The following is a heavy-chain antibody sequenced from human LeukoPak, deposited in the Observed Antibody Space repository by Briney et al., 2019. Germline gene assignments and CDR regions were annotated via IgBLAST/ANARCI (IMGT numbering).Heavy chain of an antibody. CDR3: ARDPSTRWYLDS. V-gene: IGHV1-2*02. Sequence: GASVPVSCMASGYTFSDYYLHWVRQAPGQGLAWMGWINPRNGGTKFAPKFQGRVTRTRDTSISTVHMELSSLRSDDTAVYYCARDPSTRWYLDSWGQGVLVIVSS. CDR2: INPRNGGT. D-gene: IGHD2-2*01. J-gene: IGHJ4*02. CDR1: GYTFSDYY.